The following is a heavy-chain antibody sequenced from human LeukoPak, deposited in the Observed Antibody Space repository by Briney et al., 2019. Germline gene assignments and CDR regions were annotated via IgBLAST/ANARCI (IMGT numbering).Heavy chain of an antibody. CDR1: GFTFSSYW. V-gene: IGHV3-74*01. D-gene: IGHD3-22*01. CDR2: INSDGSSR. Sequence: GGSLRLSCAASGFTFSSYWMHWARQAPGKGLVWVSRINSDGSSRSYADSVKGRFTISRDNAKNTLYLQMNSLRAEDTAVYYCARAIGGSSGYYHFDYWGQGTLVTVSS. CDR3: ARAIGGSSGYYHFDY. J-gene: IGHJ4*02.